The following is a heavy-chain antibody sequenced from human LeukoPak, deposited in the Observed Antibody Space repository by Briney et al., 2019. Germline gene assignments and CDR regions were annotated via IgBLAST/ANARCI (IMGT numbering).Heavy chain of an antibody. CDR3: ARAIYSYGPPTGADWFDP. Sequence: ASVKVSCKASGYTFTSYGISWVRQAPGQGLECMGWISAYNGNTNYAQKLQGRVTMTTDTSTSTAYMELRSLRSDDTAVYYCARAIYSYGPPTGADWFDPWGQGTLVTVSS. V-gene: IGHV1-18*01. J-gene: IGHJ5*02. CDR2: ISAYNGNT. CDR1: GYTFTSYG. D-gene: IGHD5-18*01.